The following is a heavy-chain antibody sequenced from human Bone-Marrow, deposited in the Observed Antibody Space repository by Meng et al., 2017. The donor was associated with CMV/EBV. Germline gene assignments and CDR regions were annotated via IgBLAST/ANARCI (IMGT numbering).Heavy chain of an antibody. CDR1: GFTFINYT. CDR2: ISSGSTYI. Sequence: GESLKISCAASGFTFINYTMNWVRQAPGKGLEWVSSISSGSTYIYYADSVRGRFTISRDNAKNSLYLQMNSLRAEDTAVYYCARDRHSNNWYTIDYWGQGTRVTVSS. J-gene: IGHJ4*02. V-gene: IGHV3-21*01. CDR3: ARDRHSNNWYTIDY. D-gene: IGHD6-13*01.